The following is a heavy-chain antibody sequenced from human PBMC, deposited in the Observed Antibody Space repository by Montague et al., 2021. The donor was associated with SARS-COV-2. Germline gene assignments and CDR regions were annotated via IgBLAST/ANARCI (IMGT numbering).Heavy chain of an antibody. Sequence: SETLSLTCTVSGGSISSSSYYWGWIRQPPGKGLEWIGEIHHSGSTNYNPSLKSRVTISVDTPKNQFSLKLSSVTAADTAVYYCARATLGITMIVVVMTAIDYDFDYWGQGNLVTVSS. CDR2: IHHSGST. V-gene: IGHV4-39*07. CDR1: GGSISSSSYY. D-gene: IGHD3-22*01. CDR3: ARATLGITMIVVVMTAIDYDFDY. J-gene: IGHJ4*02.